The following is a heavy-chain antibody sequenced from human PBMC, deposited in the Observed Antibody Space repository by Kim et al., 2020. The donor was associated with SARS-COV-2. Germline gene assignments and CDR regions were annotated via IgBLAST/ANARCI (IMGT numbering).Heavy chain of an antibody. V-gene: IGHV3-23*01. CDR3: AKGLVGDRLWS. CDR1: GFSFSSYA. D-gene: IGHD1-26*01. J-gene: IGHJ4*02. CDR2: ISDNGGGT. Sequence: GGSLRLSCAASGFSFSSYAMIWVRQAPGKGPEWVSVISDNGGGTYYAGSVKGRFTISRDNSKDTLYMQMNSLRAEDTAVYYCAKGLVGDRLWSWGQGTLVTVSS.